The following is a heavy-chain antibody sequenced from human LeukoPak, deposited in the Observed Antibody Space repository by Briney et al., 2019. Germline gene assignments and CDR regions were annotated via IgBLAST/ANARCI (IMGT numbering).Heavy chain of an antibody. Sequence: SETLSLTCAVYGGSFSGYYWSWIRQPPGKGLEWIGEINHSGSTNYNPPLKSRVTISVDTSKNQFSLKLSSVTAADTAVYYCARGLVSTCPTSGGYYFDYWGQGTLVTVSS. CDR3: ARGLVSTCPTSGGYYFDY. CDR1: GGSFSGYY. CDR2: INHSGST. V-gene: IGHV4-34*01. D-gene: IGHD2/OR15-2a*01. J-gene: IGHJ4*02.